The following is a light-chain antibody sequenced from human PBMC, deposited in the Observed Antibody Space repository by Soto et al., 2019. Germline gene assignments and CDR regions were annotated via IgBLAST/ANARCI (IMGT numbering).Light chain of an antibody. CDR3: LQDYNSPYT. J-gene: IGKJ2*01. V-gene: IGKV1-6*01. CDR1: QVVRYD. Sequence: AIQMTQSPSSLSASVGDRVTIACQSSQVVRYDLGWYQQKPGKPPKLLIYAASSLQSGVPSRFCGSGSATDFTLPSSSLQPEDFAAYYCLQDYNSPYTFGQGTKLEIK. CDR2: AAS.